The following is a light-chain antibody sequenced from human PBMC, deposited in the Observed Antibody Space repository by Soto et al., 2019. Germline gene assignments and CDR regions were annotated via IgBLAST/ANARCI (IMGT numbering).Light chain of an antibody. V-gene: IGKV2-30*01. CDR1: QSLVYTDGDTY. CDR2: KVS. CDR3: MQGTHWPPYT. J-gene: IGKJ2*01. Sequence: DVVMTQSPLSLAVTLGQPASISCRSSQSLVYTDGDTYLNWFHQRPGQSPRRLIYKVSHRASGVPDRFSGSGSGTDFTLKISRVEAEDLGVYYCMQGTHWPPYTFGQGTKVDIK.